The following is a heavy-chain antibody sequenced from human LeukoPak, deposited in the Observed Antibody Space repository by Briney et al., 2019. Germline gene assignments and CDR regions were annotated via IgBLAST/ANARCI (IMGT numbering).Heavy chain of an antibody. CDR3: AKDKIAAAYYFDY. V-gene: IGHV3-30*18. J-gene: IGHJ4*02. CDR2: ISYDGSNE. D-gene: IGHD6-13*01. Sequence: GGSLRLSCAASGFTFDDYGMSWVRQAPGKGLEWVAIISYDGSNEYYADSVKGRFTISRDNSKNTLYLQMNSLRAEDTAVYYCAKDKIAAAYYFDYWGQGTLVTVSS. CDR1: GFTFDDYG.